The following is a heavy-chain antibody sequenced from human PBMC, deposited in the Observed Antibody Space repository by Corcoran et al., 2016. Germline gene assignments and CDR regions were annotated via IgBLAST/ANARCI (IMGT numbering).Heavy chain of an antibody. J-gene: IGHJ4*02. Sequence: EVQLVESGGGLVQPGGSLRLSCAASGFTFSSYSMNWVRQAPGKGLEWVSYISSSSSTIYYADSVKGRFTISRDNAKNSLYLQMNSLQTEDTAVYYCSTNRGPWFGEILYFDYWGQGSLVTVSS. CDR2: ISSSSSTI. V-gene: IGHV3-48*04. CDR3: STNRGPWFGEILYFDY. D-gene: IGHD3-10*01. CDR1: GFTFSSYS.